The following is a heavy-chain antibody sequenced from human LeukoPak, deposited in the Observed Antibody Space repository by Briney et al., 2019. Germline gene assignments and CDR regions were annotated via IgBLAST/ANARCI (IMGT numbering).Heavy chain of an antibody. CDR2: IKQDGSEK. V-gene: IGHV3-7*01. CDR3: ARGLLYYYDKYFDY. J-gene: IGHJ4*02. Sequence: PGGSLRLSCAASGFTVSSNYMSWVRQAPGKGLEWVANIKQDGSEKYYVDSVKGRFTISRDNAKNSLYLQMNSLRAEDTAVYYCARGLLYYYDKYFDYWGQGTLVTVSS. D-gene: IGHD3-22*01. CDR1: GFTVSSNY.